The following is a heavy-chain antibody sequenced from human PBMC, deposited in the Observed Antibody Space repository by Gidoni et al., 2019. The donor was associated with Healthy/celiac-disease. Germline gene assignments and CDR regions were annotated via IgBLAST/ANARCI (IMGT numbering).Heavy chain of an antibody. D-gene: IGHD3-3*01. Sequence: QVQLQESGPGLVKPSQTLSLTCTVSGGSISSGGYYWSWIRQHPGKGLEWIGYIYYSGSTYYNPPLKSRVTISVDTSKNQFSLKLSSVTAADTAVYYCARGRDNYDFWSGSLAWGFDYWGQGTLVTVSS. J-gene: IGHJ4*02. CDR3: ARGRDNYDFWSGSLAWGFDY. V-gene: IGHV4-31*03. CDR1: GGSISSGGYY. CDR2: IYYSGST.